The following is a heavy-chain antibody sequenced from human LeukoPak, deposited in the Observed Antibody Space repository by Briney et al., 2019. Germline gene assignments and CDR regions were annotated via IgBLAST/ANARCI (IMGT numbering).Heavy chain of an antibody. V-gene: IGHV1-2*02. J-gene: IGHJ4*02. Sequence: EASVKVSCKASGYTFTDHYIHWVRQAPGQGLEWMGWINPNSGGTNYAQKFQGRVTMTRDTSISTAYMELSRLKSDDAAVYYCARVVGATYYFDYWGQGTLVTVSS. D-gene: IGHD1-26*01. CDR2: INPNSGGT. CDR3: ARVVGATYYFDY. CDR1: GYTFTDHY.